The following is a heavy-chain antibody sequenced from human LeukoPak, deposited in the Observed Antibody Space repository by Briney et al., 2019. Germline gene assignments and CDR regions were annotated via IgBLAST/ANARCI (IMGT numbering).Heavy chain of an antibody. CDR1: GFTFSSYA. J-gene: IGHJ4*02. CDR2: ISGSGGST. V-gene: IGHV3-23*01. D-gene: IGHD3-22*01. CDR3: AKGGPIVVVITTSLDY. Sequence: GVSLRLSCAASGFTFSSYAMSWVRQTPGKGLEWVSAISGSGGSTYYADSVKGRFTISRDNSKNTLYLQMNSLRAEDTAVYYCAKGGPIVVVITTSLDYWGQGTLVTVSS.